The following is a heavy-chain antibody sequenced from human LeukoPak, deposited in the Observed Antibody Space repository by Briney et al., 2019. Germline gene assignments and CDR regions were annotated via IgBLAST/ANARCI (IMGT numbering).Heavy chain of an antibody. V-gene: IGHV4-30-4*01. CDR3: ASRNIVILPAATTFVGWFDP. CDR2: IYYSGST. D-gene: IGHD2-2*01. Sequence: SQTLSLTCTVSGGSISSTDYYWTWIRQPPGKGLEWIGCIYYSGSTYYNPSLKSRVTISVDTSKNQFSLKLSSVTAADTAVYYCASRNIVILPAATTFVGWFDPWGQGTLVTVSS. CDR1: GGSISSTDYY. J-gene: IGHJ5*02.